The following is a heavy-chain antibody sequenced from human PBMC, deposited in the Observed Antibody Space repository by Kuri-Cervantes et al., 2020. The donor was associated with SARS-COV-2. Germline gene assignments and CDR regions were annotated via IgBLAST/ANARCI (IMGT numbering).Heavy chain of an antibody. D-gene: IGHD3-3*01. CDR2: INPNSGGT. CDR1: GYTFTGYY. Sequence: ASVKVSCKASGYTFTGYYMHWVRQAPGQGLEWMGWINPNSGGTNYAQKFQGRVTMTRDTSISTAYMELSRLRSDDTAVYYCARKISITILVRVWQYFDYWGQGTLVTVPS. CDR3: ARKISITILVRVWQYFDY. J-gene: IGHJ4*02. V-gene: IGHV1-2*02.